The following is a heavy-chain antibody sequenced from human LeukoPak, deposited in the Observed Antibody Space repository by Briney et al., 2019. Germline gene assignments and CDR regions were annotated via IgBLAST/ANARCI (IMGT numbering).Heavy chain of an antibody. J-gene: IGHJ4*02. CDR2: FDPEDGET. D-gene: IGHD3-22*01. CDR3: ARKEYYYDSSGYSSPYYFDY. V-gene: IGHV1-24*01. Sequence: GASVKVSCKVSGYTLTELSMHWVRQAPGKGLEWMGGFDPEDGETIYARKFQGRVTMTRDTSISTAYMELSRLRSDDTAVYYCARKEYYYDSSGYSSPYYFDYWGQGTLVTVSS. CDR1: GYTLTELS.